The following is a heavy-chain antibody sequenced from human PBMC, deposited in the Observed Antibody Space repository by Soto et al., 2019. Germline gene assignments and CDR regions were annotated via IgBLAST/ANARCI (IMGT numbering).Heavy chain of an antibody. CDR3: ARHAQWLIRAY. CDR2: IYHTGNT. J-gene: IGHJ4*02. V-gene: IGHV4-39*01. Sequence: QLQLQESGPRLVKPSETLSLTCNVSGASISTNNYWGWFRQPPGKGLEWIGSIYHTGNTYQNPSLQNRVTIFVDTSKNQFSLKLTSVSAADTAVYYCARHAQWLIRAYWGQGTLVTVSS. D-gene: IGHD6-19*01. CDR1: GASISTNNY.